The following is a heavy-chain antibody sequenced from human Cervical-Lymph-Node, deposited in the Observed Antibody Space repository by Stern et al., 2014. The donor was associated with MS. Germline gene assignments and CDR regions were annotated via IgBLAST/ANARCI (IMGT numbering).Heavy chain of an antibody. D-gene: IGHD3-10*01. CDR1: GFTFDNYA. J-gene: IGHJ4*02. CDR3: AKVAPSTRGAFDY. V-gene: IGHV3-23*04. Sequence: EVQLVESGGGSVQPGRSLRLSCAASGFTFDNYAMNWVRQAPGKGLEWVSGIRGGGRTTYYADSVKGRFTISRDNSKNTLYLQMKSLRAEDTAAYYCAKVAPSTRGAFDYWGLGTLVPVSP. CDR2: IRGGGRTT.